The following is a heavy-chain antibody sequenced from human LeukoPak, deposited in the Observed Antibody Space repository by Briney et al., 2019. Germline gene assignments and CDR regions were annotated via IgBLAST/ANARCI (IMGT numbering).Heavy chain of an antibody. V-gene: IGHV3-30*04. CDR1: GFTFRSYA. CDR3: ARGLAYYYDSTAYFLDY. D-gene: IGHD3-22*01. J-gene: IGHJ4*02. Sequence: GSLGLSCAASGFTFRSYAIHWVRQAPGQGLEWVTIISSDGSYKNYADSVKGRFTISRDNSKNTLYLQMNSLRPEDTAVYYCARGLAYYYDSTAYFLDYWGQGTLVTVSS. CDR2: ISSDGSYK.